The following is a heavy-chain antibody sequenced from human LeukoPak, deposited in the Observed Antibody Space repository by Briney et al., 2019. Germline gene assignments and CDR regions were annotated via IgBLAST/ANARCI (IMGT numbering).Heavy chain of an antibody. J-gene: IGHJ5*02. V-gene: IGHV4-4*07. CDR1: GGSLSGYY. D-gene: IGHD3-10*01. CDR2: ISTSGST. Sequence: SETLSLTCTVSGGSLSGYYWSCIRQPAGERLEWIGRISTSGSTNYNTSLKSRVTMSVDTSKNQCSLKLSSVTAADPAVYYCARFYGGGCGSYYIRFDHWGQGTLVTVSS. CDR3: ARFYGGGCGSYYIRFDH.